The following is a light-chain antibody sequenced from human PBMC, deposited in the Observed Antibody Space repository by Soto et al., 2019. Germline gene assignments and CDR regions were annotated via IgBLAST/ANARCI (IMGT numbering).Light chain of an antibody. J-gene: IGKJ4*01. CDR2: GAS. CDR3: QHYGSSPQG. V-gene: IGKV3-20*01. CDR1: QIVSASH. Sequence: VVLTQSPGTLSLSPGERATLSCRASQIVSASHLAWYQQKPGQAPRLLLYGASTRATDIPDRFSGSGSGTDFTLTISRVEPEDFAVFYGQHYGSSPQGFGGGTKVEIK.